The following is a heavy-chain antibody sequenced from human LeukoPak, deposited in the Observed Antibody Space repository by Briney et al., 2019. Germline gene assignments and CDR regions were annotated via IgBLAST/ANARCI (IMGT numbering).Heavy chain of an antibody. CDR2: IYYSGRN. V-gene: IGHV4-59*08. J-gene: IGHJ4*02. CDR1: GGSISSYY. Sequence: AETLSLTCTVSGGSISSYYWSWIRQPPGKGLEWIGYIYYSGRNNYNPSLKSRVTISVDTSKNQFSLKLSSVTAADTAVYYCARRHSSGYYYFDYWGQGTLVTVSS. D-gene: IGHD3-22*01. CDR3: ARRHSSGYYYFDY.